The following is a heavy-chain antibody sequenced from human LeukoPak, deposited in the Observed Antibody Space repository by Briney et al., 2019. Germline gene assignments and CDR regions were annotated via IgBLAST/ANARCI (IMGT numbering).Heavy chain of an antibody. CDR2: INTNTGNP. D-gene: IGHD3-16*01. J-gene: IGHJ4*02. CDR3: ARGGIGDPLRGDY. Sequence: ASVKVSCKASGYTFTNYAMNWVRQAPGQGLEWMGWINTNTGNPTYAQGFTGRFVFSLDTSVSTAYLQISSLKAEDTAVYYCARGGIGDPLRGDYWGRGTLVTVSS. V-gene: IGHV7-4-1*02. CDR1: GYTFTNYA.